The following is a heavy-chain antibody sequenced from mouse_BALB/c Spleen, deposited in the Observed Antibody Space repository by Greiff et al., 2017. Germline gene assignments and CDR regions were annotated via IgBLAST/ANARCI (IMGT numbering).Heavy chain of an antibody. J-gene: IGHJ4*01. CDR3: AREDYYGSSYGGAMDY. D-gene: IGHD1-1*01. CDR2: IWGDGST. Sequence: VKVVESGPGLVAPSQSLSITCTVSGFSLTGYGVNWVRQPPGKGLEWLGMIWGDGSTDYNSALKSRLSISKDNSKSQVFLKMNSLQTDDTARYYCAREDYYGSSYGGAMDYWGQGTSVTVSS. CDR1: GFSLTGYG. V-gene: IGHV2-6-7*01.